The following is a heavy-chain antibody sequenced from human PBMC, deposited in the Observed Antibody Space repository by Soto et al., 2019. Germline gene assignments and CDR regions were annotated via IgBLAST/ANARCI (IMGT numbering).Heavy chain of an antibody. CDR3: ATGSFLEWLLPTSFDY. V-gene: IGHV3-30*03. CDR1: GFTFSSYD. CDR2: ISYDGSNK. D-gene: IGHD3-3*02. J-gene: IGHJ4*02. Sequence: GGSLRLSCAASGFTFSSYDMHWVRQAPGKGLEWVAVISYDGSNKYYADSVKGRFTISRDNSKNTLYLQMNSLRAEDTAVYYCATGSFLEWLLPTSFDYWGQGTLVTVSS.